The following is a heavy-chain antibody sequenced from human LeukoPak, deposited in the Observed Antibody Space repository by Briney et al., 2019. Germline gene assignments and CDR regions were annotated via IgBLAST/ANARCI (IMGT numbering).Heavy chain of an antibody. CDR1: GGTFGSHG. D-gene: IGHD2-21*02. Sequence: SVKVSCKSSGGTFGSHGISWGRQAPGQGLEWGGGIIPIVGITNSAQKFQERVRITADESRTTAYMDMSSLEYDDTAIYYCARGVVVTAAAVAFDIWGQGTMLTVSS. CDR2: IIPIVGIT. V-gene: IGHV1-69*10. CDR3: ARGVVVTAAAVAFDI. J-gene: IGHJ3*02.